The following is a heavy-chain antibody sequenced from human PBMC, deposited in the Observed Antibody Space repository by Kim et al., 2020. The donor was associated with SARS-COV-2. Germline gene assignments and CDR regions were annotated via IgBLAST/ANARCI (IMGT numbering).Heavy chain of an antibody. V-gene: IGHV3-23*01. CDR2: ISGSGAGT. J-gene: IGHJ4*02. D-gene: IGHD1-26*01. CDR3: AKDQNVGY. CDR1: GFTFSSYT. Sequence: GGSLRLSCAASGFTFSSYTMTWVRQAPGKGLEWVSTISGSGAGTYYADSVKGRFTISRDNSKNTLYLQMNYLRAEDTAVYYCAKDQNVGYWGQGTLITVSS.